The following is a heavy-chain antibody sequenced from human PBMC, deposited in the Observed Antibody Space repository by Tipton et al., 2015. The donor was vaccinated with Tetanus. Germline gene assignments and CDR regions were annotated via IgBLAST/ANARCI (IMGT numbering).Heavy chain of an antibody. CDR2: VFHSGST. CDR1: GDSINSDKYF. Sequence: TLSLTCSISGDSINSDKYFWAWIRQPPGKGLEWISYVFHSGSTNYNPSLKSRVTMSVDLSKNQFSLKLSSVTAADTAIYYCARHLYGYWFDPWGQGALVTVSS. D-gene: IGHD3-10*01. J-gene: IGHJ5*02. V-gene: IGHV4-61*05. CDR3: ARHLYGYWFDP.